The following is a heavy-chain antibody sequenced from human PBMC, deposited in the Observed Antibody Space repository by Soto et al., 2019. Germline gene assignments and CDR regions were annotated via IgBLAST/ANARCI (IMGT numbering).Heavy chain of an antibody. CDR1: GYTFTGYY. CDR2: INPNSGGT. V-gene: IGHV1-2*02. D-gene: IGHD4-17*01. Sequence: ASVKVSCKASGYTFTGYYMHWVRQAPGQGLEWMGWINPNSGGTNYAQRFQGRVTMTRDTSISTAYMELSRLRSDDTAVYYCARLLAYDYGDYGWGQGTLVTVSS. J-gene: IGHJ4*02. CDR3: ARLLAYDYGDYG.